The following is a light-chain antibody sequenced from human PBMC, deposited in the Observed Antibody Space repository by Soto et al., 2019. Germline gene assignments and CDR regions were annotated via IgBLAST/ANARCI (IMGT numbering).Light chain of an antibody. Sequence: DIPLTQSPSFVSASVGDRVTITCRASQDISSYLAWYQQKPGKAPKVLIHSASVLESGVPSRFSGSGSGTHFTLTINNLQPEDFATYYCQHLNSWPPITLGQGTRLDIK. CDR1: QDISSY. CDR2: SAS. J-gene: IGKJ5*01. V-gene: IGKV1-9*01. CDR3: QHLNSWPPIT.